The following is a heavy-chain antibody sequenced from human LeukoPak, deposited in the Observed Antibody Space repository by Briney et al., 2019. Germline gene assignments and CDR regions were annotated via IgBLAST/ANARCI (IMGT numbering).Heavy chain of an antibody. V-gene: IGHV1-2*02. J-gene: IGHJ4*02. CDR2: INPNSGGT. Sequence: ASVKVSCKASGYTFTGYYMHWVRQAPGQGLEWMGWINPNSGGTNYAQKFQGRVTMTRDTSISTAYMELRSLRSDDTAVYYCARGPYCSGATCYSQMFDFWGQGSPVAVSS. CDR3: ARGPYCSGATCYSQMFDF. D-gene: IGHD2-15*01. CDR1: GYTFTGYY.